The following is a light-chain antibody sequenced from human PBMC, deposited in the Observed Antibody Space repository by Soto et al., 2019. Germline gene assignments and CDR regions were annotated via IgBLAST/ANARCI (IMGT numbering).Light chain of an antibody. CDR1: SSDVGGYNY. J-gene: IGLJ1*01. Sequence: QSALTQPASVSGSPGQSITISCTGTSSDVGGYNYVSWYQQYPGKAPKLMIYDVSNRPSGVSDRFSGSKSGNTASLTISGLQAEDEADYYCSSYTSSSLYVFGTGTQLTVL. CDR3: SSYTSSSLYV. V-gene: IGLV2-14*01. CDR2: DVS.